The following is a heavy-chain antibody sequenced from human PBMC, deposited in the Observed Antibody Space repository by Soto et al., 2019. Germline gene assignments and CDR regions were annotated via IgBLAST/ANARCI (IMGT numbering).Heavy chain of an antibody. V-gene: IGHV1-69*13. J-gene: IGHJ4*02. Sequence: SVKVSCKDSGGLFSSYAISWVRQAPGQGLEWMGGIIPVFGTAYYAQKFQGRVTITADESTNTAYMELSSLRSEDTAMYYCARGWDSGYEALVVFVYWGQGTLVTVSS. CDR2: IIPVFGTA. CDR3: ARGWDSGYEALVVFVY. CDR1: GGLFSSYA. D-gene: IGHD5-12*01.